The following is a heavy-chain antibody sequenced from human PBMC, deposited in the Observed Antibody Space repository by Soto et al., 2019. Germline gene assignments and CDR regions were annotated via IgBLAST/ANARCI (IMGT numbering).Heavy chain of an antibody. CDR1: GGSISSGGYY. CDR2: IYYSGST. J-gene: IGHJ4*02. Sequence: QVQLQESGPGLVKPSQTLSLTCTVSGGSISSGGYYWSWIRQHPGKGLEWIGYIYYSGSTYYNPSLKSRVTISVDTSKNQFSLKLSSVTAADTXXXYCXRXGXXNEIDYWGQGTLVTVSS. V-gene: IGHV4-31*03. CDR3: XRXGXXNEIDY. D-gene: IGHD1-1*01.